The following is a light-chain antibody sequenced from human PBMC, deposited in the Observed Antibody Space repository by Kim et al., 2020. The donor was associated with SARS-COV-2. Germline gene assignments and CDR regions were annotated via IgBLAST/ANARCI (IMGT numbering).Light chain of an antibody. CDR3: QQYHYSPRT. CDR1: ESVSSTL. Sequence: IVLTQSPDTLTLSPGERATLSCRASESVSSTLLAWYQQKRGQAPRLLIYGSSNRATGIPDRFSGSGSGTDFTLTISRLEPEDFAVYYRQQYHYSPRTFGQGTKVDIK. CDR2: GSS. V-gene: IGKV3-20*01. J-gene: IGKJ1*01.